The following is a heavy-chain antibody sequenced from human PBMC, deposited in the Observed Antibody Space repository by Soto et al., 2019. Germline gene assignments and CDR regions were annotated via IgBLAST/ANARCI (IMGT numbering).Heavy chain of an antibody. CDR2: IYYSGST. J-gene: IGHJ3*02. CDR3: ARVVVTRNYYDSSGYSIVAFDI. D-gene: IGHD3-22*01. Sequence: SETLSLTCTVSGGSISSGDYYWSWIRQPPGKGLEWIGYIYYSGSTNYNPSLKSRVTISVDTSKNQFSLKLSSVTAADTAVYYCARVVVTRNYYDSSGYSIVAFDIWGQGTMVTVSS. V-gene: IGHV4-30-4*01. CDR1: GGSISSGDYY.